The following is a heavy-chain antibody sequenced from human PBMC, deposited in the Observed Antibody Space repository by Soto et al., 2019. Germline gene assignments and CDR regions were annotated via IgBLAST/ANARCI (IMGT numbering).Heavy chain of an antibody. CDR3: AKMTSGSYGRNYGMDV. V-gene: IGHV3-23*01. D-gene: IGHD5-18*01. Sequence: GGSLRLSCAASGFTFRNYAMNWVRQAPGKGLEWVSAISDSGFSTYYKDSLKGRFTISRDNSKNSLYLQMNSLRAEDTAVYYCAKMTSGSYGRNYGMDVWGQGTTVTVSS. CDR2: ISDSGFST. J-gene: IGHJ6*02. CDR1: GFTFRNYA.